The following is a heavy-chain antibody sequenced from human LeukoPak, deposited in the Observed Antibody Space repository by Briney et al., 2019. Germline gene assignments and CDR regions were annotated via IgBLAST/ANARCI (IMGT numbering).Heavy chain of an antibody. CDR1: GGSISSGSYY. Sequence: SQTLSLTCTVSGGSISSGSYYWSWIRQPAGKGLEWIGRIYTSGSTNYNPSLKSRVTISVDTSKNQFSLKLSSVTAADTAVYYCARGSRYSSGWYFAFDIWGQGTMVTVSS. CDR2: IYTSGST. D-gene: IGHD6-19*01. J-gene: IGHJ3*02. V-gene: IGHV4-61*02. CDR3: ARGSRYSSGWYFAFDI.